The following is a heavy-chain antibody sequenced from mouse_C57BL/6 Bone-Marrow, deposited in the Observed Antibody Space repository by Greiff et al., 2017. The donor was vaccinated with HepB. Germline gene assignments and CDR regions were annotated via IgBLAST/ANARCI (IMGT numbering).Heavy chain of an antibody. J-gene: IGHJ4*01. Sequence: QVQLQQSGPELVKPGASVKISCKASGYTFTDYYINWVKQRPGQGLEWIGWIFPGSGSTYYNEKFKGKATLTVDKSSSTAYMLLSSLTSEDSAVYFCARDVSLEFIYYAMDYWGQGTSVTVSS. CDR3: ARDVSLEFIYYAMDY. CDR1: GYTFTDYY. V-gene: IGHV1-75*01. CDR2: IFPGSGST. D-gene: IGHD1-1*01.